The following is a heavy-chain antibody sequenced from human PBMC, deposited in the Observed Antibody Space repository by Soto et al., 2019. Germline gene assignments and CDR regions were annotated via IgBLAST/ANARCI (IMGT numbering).Heavy chain of an antibody. Sequence: QVQLVESGGGVVQPGRSLRLSCAASGFTFSSYGMHWVRQAAGKGLEWVAVIWYDGSNKYYADSVKGRFTISRDNSKNTLYLQMNSLRAEDTAVYYCASILAEKLDTAIEFDYWGQGTLVTVSS. V-gene: IGHV3-33*01. D-gene: IGHD5-18*01. J-gene: IGHJ4*02. CDR2: IWYDGSNK. CDR1: GFTFSSYG. CDR3: ASILAEKLDTAIEFDY.